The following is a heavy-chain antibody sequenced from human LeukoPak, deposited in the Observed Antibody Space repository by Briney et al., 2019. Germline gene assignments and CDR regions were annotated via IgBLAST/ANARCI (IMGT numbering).Heavy chain of an antibody. D-gene: IGHD3-9*01. CDR2: ISGSGSNT. J-gene: IGHJ5*02. Sequence: GGSLRLSCAASGFNFGTCAMNWVRQAPGKGLDWVSTISGSGSNTYYADSVKGRFTISRDNSRNTQFLQMDNLRAEDTATYYCARDRGPYVDIDNNWFDPWGQGTLVIVSS. CDR3: ARDRGPYVDIDNNWFDP. V-gene: IGHV3-23*01. CDR1: GFNFGTCA.